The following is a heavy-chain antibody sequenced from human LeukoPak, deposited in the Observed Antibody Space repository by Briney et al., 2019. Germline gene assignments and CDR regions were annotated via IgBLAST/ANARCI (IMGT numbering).Heavy chain of an antibody. Sequence: PGGSLRLSCAASGFTFRSHAMSWVRRAPGRGLEWVSAIRGDGATMFYADSVKGRITVSRDNSKNTLYLQFNSLGVDDTAVYYCARDQFRDYFRGADYWGQGTLVTVSS. CDR3: ARDQFRDYFRGADY. D-gene: IGHD3-16*01. CDR1: GFTFRSHA. V-gene: IGHV3-23*01. CDR2: IRGDGATM. J-gene: IGHJ4*02.